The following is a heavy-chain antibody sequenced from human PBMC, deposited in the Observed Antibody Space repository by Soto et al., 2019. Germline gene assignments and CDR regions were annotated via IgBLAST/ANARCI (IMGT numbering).Heavy chain of an antibody. V-gene: IGHV3-23*01. CDR2: ISGRGGST. J-gene: IGHJ5*02. D-gene: IGHD3-22*01. Sequence: EVQLLESGGGLLQPGGSLRLSCAASGFTFSSYAMSWVRQAPGKGLEWVSAISGRGGSTYYADSVKGRFTISRDNSKNPLYLEMNSLRAEDTGVYYCAKDLNHYDSSGYYYGFSWGQGTLVTVSS. CDR3: AKDLNHYDSSGYYYGFS. CDR1: GFTFSSYA.